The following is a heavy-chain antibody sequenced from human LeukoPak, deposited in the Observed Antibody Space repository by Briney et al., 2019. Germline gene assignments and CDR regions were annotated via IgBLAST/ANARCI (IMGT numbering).Heavy chain of an antibody. D-gene: IGHD6-19*01. CDR3: ARGGRTGQWLVRARLFDY. V-gene: IGHV4-34*01. CDR2: INHSGST. CDR1: GGPFSGYY. Sequence: SETLSLTCTVSGGPFSGYYWSWIRQPPGKGLEWIGEINHSGSTNYNPSLKSRVTISVDTSKNQFSLKLSSVTAADTAVYYCARGGRTGQWLVRARLFDYWGQGTLVTVSS. J-gene: IGHJ4*02.